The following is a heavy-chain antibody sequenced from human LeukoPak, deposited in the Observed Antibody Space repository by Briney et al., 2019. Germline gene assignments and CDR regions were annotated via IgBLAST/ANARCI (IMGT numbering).Heavy chain of an antibody. J-gene: IGHJ4*02. CDR1: GFTFSSYA. V-gene: IGHV3-23*01. Sequence: GGSLRLSCAASGFTFSSYAMSWVRQAPGKGLEWVSAISGSGGSTYYADSVKGRFTISRDNAKNSLYLQMNSLRAEDTAVYYCARVQRGIAVALDYWGQGTLATVSS. CDR2: ISGSGGST. CDR3: ARVQRGIAVALDY. D-gene: IGHD6-19*01.